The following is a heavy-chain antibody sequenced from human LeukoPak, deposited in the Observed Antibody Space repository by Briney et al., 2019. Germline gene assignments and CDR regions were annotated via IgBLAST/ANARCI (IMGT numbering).Heavy chain of an antibody. V-gene: IGHV3-48*03. J-gene: IGHJ2*01. CDR3: ARLLSFYWYFDL. D-gene: IGHD2/OR15-2a*01. CDR1: GFTFSSYE. Sequence: GGSLRLSCAAAGFTFSSYEINWVRQAPGKGLEWVSYISSSGTSISYADSVKGRFTISRDNARRSLYLQMNSLRAEDTAVYYCARLLSFYWYFDLWGRGTLVTVSS. CDR2: ISSSGTSI.